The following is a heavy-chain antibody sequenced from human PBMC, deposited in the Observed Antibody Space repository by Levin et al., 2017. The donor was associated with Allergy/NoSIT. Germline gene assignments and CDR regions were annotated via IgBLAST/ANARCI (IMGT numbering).Heavy chain of an antibody. CDR3: ARVRRFDTMIVGP. CDR1: GGSVSSGSYY. D-gene: IGHD3-22*01. V-gene: IGHV4-61*01. CDR2: IYYSGST. J-gene: IGHJ5*02. Sequence: SQTLSLTCTVSGGSVSSGSYYWSWIRQPPGKGLEWIGYIYYSGSTNYNPSLKSRVTISVDTSKNQFSLKLSSVTAADTAVYYCARVRRFDTMIVGPWGQGTLVTVSS.